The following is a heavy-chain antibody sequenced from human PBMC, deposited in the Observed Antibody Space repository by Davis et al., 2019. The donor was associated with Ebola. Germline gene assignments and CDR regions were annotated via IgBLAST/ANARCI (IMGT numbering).Heavy chain of an antibody. V-gene: IGHV1-18*01. Sequence: ASVKVSCKASGYTFTSYGISWVRQAPGQGLEWMGWISAYNGNTNYAQKLQGRVTMTTDTSTSTAYMELRSLRSDDTAVYCCARGPAHSSSWYWDYYYGMDVWGQGTTVTVSS. J-gene: IGHJ6*02. D-gene: IGHD6-13*01. CDR2: ISAYNGNT. CDR3: ARGPAHSSSWYWDYYYGMDV. CDR1: GYTFTSYG.